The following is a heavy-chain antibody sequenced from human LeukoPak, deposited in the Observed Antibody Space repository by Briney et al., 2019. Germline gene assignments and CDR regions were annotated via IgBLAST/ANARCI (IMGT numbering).Heavy chain of an antibody. CDR3: AREGDCSGGSCPYWYFDL. J-gene: IGHJ2*01. CDR2: IIPIFGTA. V-gene: IGHV1-69*01. CDR1: GGTFSSYA. Sequence: ASVKVSCKASGGTFSSYAISWVRQAPGQGLEWMGGIIPIFGTANYAQKFQGRVTITADESTSTAYMELSSLRSEDTAVYYCAREGDCSGGSCPYWYFDLWGRGTLVTASS. D-gene: IGHD2-15*01.